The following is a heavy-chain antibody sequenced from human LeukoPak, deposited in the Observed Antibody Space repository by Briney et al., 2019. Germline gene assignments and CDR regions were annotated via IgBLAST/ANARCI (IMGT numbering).Heavy chain of an antibody. Sequence: GGSLRLSCAASGFTFSSYSMNWVRQAPGKGLEWVSSISSSSSYIYYADPVKGRFTISRDNAKNSLYLQMNSLRAEDTAVYYCAKGGNSGWNFFDYWGQGTLVTVSS. V-gene: IGHV3-21*01. CDR2: ISSSSSYI. CDR1: GFTFSSYS. J-gene: IGHJ4*02. D-gene: IGHD6-19*01. CDR3: AKGGNSGWNFFDY.